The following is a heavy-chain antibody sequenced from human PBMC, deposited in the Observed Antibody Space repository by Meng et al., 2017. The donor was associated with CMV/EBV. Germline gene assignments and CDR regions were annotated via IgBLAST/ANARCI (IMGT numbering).Heavy chain of an antibody. CDR1: GFTFSSYA. D-gene: IGHD3-3*01. J-gene: IGHJ4*02. CDR3: ARGLRFLEWLSTSNFDY. V-gene: IGHV3-23*01. CDR2: ISGSGGST. Sequence: ESLKISCAASGFTFSSYAMSWVRQAPGKGLEWVSAISGSGGSTYYADSVKGRFTISRDNAKNSLYLQMNSLRAEDTAVYYCARGLRFLEWLSTSNFDYWGQGTLVTVSS.